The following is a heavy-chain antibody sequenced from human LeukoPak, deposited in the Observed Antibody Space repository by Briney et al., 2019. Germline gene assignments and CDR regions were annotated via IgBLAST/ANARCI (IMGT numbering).Heavy chain of an antibody. Sequence: ASVKVSCKASGYTFTGYYMHWVRQAPGQGLEWMGWINPNSGGTNYAQKFQGRVTMTRDTSISTADMELSRLRSDDTAVYYCASHDYVWGSYRSNWFDPWGQGTLVTVSS. CDR3: ASHDYVWGSYRSNWFDP. D-gene: IGHD3-16*02. CDR1: GYTFTGYY. J-gene: IGHJ5*02. V-gene: IGHV1-2*02. CDR2: INPNSGGT.